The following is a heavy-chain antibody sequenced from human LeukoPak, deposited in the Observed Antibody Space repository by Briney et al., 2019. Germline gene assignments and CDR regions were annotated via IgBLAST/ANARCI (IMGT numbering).Heavy chain of an antibody. J-gene: IGHJ4*02. Sequence: GGSLRLSCAASGFTFSDYYMRWIRQAPGKGLEGVSYISSSGSTIYYADSVKGRFTISRDNAKNSLYLQMNSLRAEDTAVYYCARPPLRGYSYGGLEVWGQGTLVTVSS. D-gene: IGHD5-18*01. CDR3: ARPPLRGYSYGGLEV. V-gene: IGHV3-11*01. CDR1: GFTFSDYY. CDR2: ISSSGSTI.